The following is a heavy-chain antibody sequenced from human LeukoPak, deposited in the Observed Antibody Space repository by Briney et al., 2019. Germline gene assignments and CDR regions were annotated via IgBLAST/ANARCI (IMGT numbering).Heavy chain of an antibody. CDR2: IYPRNSDT. J-gene: IGHJ3*01. D-gene: IGHD3/OR15-3a*01. CDR1: GYTFTNSW. Sequence: GESLKISYEASGYTFTNSWIGWVRQMPGKGLEYMGIIYPRNSDTRYSPSFEGQVTISADKSITTAYLQWSSLRASDTAIYYCVRLGLAVSDLYDAFDVWGQGTAVAVS. CDR3: VRLGLAVSDLYDAFDV. V-gene: IGHV5-51*01.